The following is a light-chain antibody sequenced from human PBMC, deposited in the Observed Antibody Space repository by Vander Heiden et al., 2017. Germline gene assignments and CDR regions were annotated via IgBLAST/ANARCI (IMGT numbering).Light chain of an antibody. V-gene: IGKV1-8*01. J-gene: IGKJ2*01. CDR3: QQYYSYPRT. CDR2: AAS. CDR1: QGISSY. Sequence: AIRLTQSPSSFPASTGDRVTITCRASQGISSYLAWYQQKPGKAPKLLIYAASTLQSGVPSRFSGSGSGTDFTLTISSLQSEDFATYYCQQYYSYPRTFGHGTKVEIK.